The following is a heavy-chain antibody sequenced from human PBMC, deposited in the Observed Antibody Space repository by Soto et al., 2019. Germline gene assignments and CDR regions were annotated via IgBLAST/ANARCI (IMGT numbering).Heavy chain of an antibody. CDR2: IYYSWST. J-gene: IGHJ4*02. D-gene: IGHD2-15*01. CDR1: GGSISSSSYY. CDR3: VSTSAATYYDS. V-gene: IGHV4-61*05. Sequence: PSETLSLTCTVSGGSISSSSYYWGWIRQPPGKGLEWIGYIYYSWSTNYNPSLKSRVTISVDTSKNQFSLKLSSVTAADTAVYYCVSTSAATYYDSWAQGALLTISS.